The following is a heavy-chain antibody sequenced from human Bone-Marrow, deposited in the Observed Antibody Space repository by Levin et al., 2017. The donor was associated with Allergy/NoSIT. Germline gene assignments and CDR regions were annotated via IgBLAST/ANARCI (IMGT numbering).Heavy chain of an antibody. V-gene: IGHV3-53*01. J-gene: IGHJ4*02. CDR3: ARGSSTATRPGLYFFDY. Sequence: PGGSLRLSCAASGFTVNTHYMTWVRQAPGKGLEWVSGVYSAGSTYYADSVKDRFFISRDNSKNTLYLQMDSLRAEDTAVYYCARGSSTATRPGLYFFDYWGQGILVTVSS. CDR1: GFTVNTHY. D-gene: IGHD6-6*01. CDR2: VYSAGST.